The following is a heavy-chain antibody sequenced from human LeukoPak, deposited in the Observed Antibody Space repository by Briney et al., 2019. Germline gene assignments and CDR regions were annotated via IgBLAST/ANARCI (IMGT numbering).Heavy chain of an antibody. CDR2: INPNSGGT. CDR1: GYTFTGYY. Sequence: GASVKVSCKASGYTFTGYYMHWVRQAPGQGLEWMGWINPNSGGTNYTQKFQGRVTMTRDTSISTAYMELSRLRSDDTAVYYCARDLRQQLVRSPLDYWGQGTLVTVSS. V-gene: IGHV1-2*02. CDR3: ARDLRQQLVRSPLDY. D-gene: IGHD6-13*01. J-gene: IGHJ4*02.